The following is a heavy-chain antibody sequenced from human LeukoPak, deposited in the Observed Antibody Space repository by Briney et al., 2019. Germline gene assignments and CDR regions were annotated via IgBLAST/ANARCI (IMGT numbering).Heavy chain of an antibody. V-gene: IGHV3-74*01. J-gene: IGHJ6*03. CDR3: TRDQSSGSYHRYYYVDD. Sequence: GGSLRLSCAASGFTFSNYWMHWVRQIPGKGLVWVSRINSDGSMTNYADPVKGRFTISRDNAKNTLYLQMNSLRVEDTAIYFCTRDQSSGSYHRYYYVDDWGKGTTVTVSS. CDR2: INSDGSMT. CDR1: GFTFSNYW. D-gene: IGHD3-10*01.